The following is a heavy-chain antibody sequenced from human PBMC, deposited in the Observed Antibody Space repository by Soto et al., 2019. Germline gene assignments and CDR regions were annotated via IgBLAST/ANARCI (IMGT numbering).Heavy chain of an antibody. V-gene: IGHV3-53*01. J-gene: IGHJ3*02. CDR1: GFTVSSNY. CDR3: ARGGVVVAATSLLI. Sequence: GGSLRLSCAASGFTVSSNYMSWVRQAPGKGLEWVSVIYSGGSTYYADSVKGRFTISRDNSKNTLYLQMNSLRAEDTAVYYCARGGVVVAATSLLIWGQGTMVTVSS. CDR2: IYSGGST. D-gene: IGHD2-15*01.